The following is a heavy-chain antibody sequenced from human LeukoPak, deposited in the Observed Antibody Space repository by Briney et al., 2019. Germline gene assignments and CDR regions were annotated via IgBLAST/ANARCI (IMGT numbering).Heavy chain of an antibody. V-gene: IGHV1-46*01. CDR2: ISPSGGST. D-gene: IGHD5-24*01. Sequence: ASVKVSCKAFGYTFTSNYMHWVRQAPGQVPEWMGVISPSGGSTTYAKKFQGRVTLTRDMSTSTEYLELSSLRSEDTAVYYCARDNSVRDEAWWFNPWGQGTLVTVSS. CDR3: ARDNSVRDEAWWFNP. CDR1: GYTFTSNY. J-gene: IGHJ5*02.